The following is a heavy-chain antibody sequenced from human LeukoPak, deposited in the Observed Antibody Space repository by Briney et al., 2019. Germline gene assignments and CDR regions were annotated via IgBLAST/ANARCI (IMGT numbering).Heavy chain of an antibody. CDR3: ARERRVEVAARTTVAFDV. V-gene: IGHV4-34*01. D-gene: IGHD6-19*01. Sequence: SETLSLTCAAYGGSFTDYHWSWIRQSPGGRLEWIGEINYAGRTHYKPSLKSRATISIDMSKNQVSLKMTSMAAADTAIYYCARERRVEVAARTTVAFDVWGQGTMVTVSS. CDR1: GGSFTDYH. J-gene: IGHJ3*01. CDR2: INYAGRT.